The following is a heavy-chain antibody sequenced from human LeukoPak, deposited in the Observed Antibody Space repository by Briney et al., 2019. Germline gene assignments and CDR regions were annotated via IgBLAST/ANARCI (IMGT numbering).Heavy chain of an antibody. CDR1: GVSVSSDNW. Sequence: PSETLSLTCAVYGVSVSSDNWWTWVRQPPGKGLEWIGETHRSGDTKYNPSLNGRVTISMDNSTNQLSLNLISVTAADTAIYFCATRHHSRTYMVRLDSWGQGTLVTVSS. V-gene: IGHV4/OR15-8*02. CDR3: ATRHHSRTYMVRLDS. J-gene: IGHJ4*02. D-gene: IGHD3-10*01. CDR2: THRSGDT.